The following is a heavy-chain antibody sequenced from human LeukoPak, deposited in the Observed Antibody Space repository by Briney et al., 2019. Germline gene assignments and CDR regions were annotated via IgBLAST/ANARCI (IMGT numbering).Heavy chain of an antibody. CDR1: GFTFSSYA. CDR2: ISGSGGST. D-gene: IGHD3-16*01. Sequence: GGSLRLSCAASGFTFSSYAMSWVRQAPGKGLEWVSAISGSGGSTYYADSVKGRFTISRGNSRNTLYLQMNSLRGEDTAVYYCAKVLRITPDDGFDIWGQGTMVTVSS. V-gene: IGHV3-23*01. CDR3: AKVLRITPDDGFDI. J-gene: IGHJ3*02.